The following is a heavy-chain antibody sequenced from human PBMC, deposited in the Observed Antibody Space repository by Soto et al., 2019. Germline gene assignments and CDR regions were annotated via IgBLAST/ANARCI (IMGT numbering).Heavy chain of an antibody. Sequence: QVQLVQSGAEVKKPGSSVKVSCKASGGTFSSYTISWVRQAPGQGLEWMGRIIPILGIANYAQKFQGRVTITADKSTSTAYMELSSLRSEDTDVYYCARLAVSSSSAGDAFDIWGQGTMVTVSS. V-gene: IGHV1-69*02. CDR3: ARLAVSSSSAGDAFDI. J-gene: IGHJ3*02. D-gene: IGHD6-6*01. CDR1: GGTFSSYT. CDR2: IIPILGIA.